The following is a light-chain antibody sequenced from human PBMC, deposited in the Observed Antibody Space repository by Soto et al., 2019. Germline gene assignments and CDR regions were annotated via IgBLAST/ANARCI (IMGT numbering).Light chain of an antibody. J-gene: IGLJ3*02. Sequence: QSVLTQPPSVSGAPGQRVTISCTGSSSNIGADYDVHWYQQLPGAAPKLLIRANTHRPSGVPDRFSASKSGTSASLAITGLQADDEADYYCQSYASSLSGSVFGGGTKLPVL. CDR2: ANT. CDR3: QSYASSLSGSV. CDR1: SSNIGADYD. V-gene: IGLV1-40*01.